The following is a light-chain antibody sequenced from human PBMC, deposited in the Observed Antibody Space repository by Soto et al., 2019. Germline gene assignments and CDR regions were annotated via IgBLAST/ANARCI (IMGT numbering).Light chain of an antibody. Sequence: EIVLTQSPATLSLSPGERANLSCRASQNVSSYLAWYQQKPGQAPRLLIYDASNRATGIPARFSGSGSGTDFTLTISSLEPEDFAVYYCQQRSNWPPTRTFGQGTKVEIK. J-gene: IGKJ1*01. CDR3: QQRSNWPPTRT. V-gene: IGKV3-11*01. CDR1: QNVSSY. CDR2: DAS.